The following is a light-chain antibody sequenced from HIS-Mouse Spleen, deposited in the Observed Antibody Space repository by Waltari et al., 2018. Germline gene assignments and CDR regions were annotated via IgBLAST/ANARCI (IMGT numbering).Light chain of an antibody. CDR3: NSRDSSGNHPPVV. J-gene: IGLJ2*01. CDR2: GKN. Sequence: SSELTQDPAVSVALGQPVRITCQGDRLRSYYASWYQQKPGQAPVLVIYGKNNRPSGIPDRFSGSSSGNTASLTITGAQAEDEADYYCNSRDSSGNHPPVVFGGGTKLTVL. CDR1: RLRSYY. V-gene: IGLV3-19*01.